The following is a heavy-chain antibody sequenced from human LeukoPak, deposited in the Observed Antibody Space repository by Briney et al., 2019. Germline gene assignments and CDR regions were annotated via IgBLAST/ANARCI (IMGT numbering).Heavy chain of an antibody. V-gene: IGHV4-39*01. CDR1: GGSVSSSSYN. D-gene: IGHD2-2*01. CDR2: IYYTGIT. CDR3: ARQVRSPVVMFMDV. Sequence: SETLSLTCTVPGGSVSSSSYNWGWIRQPPGKGLEWIGSIYYTGITYYNPSVESRVTISVDMSKNQFSLELNSVTAADTAVYYCARQVRSPVVMFMDVWGKGTTVTVSS. J-gene: IGHJ6*03.